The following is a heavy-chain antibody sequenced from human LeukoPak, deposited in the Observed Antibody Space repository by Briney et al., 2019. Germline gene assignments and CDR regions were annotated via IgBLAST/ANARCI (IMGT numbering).Heavy chain of an antibody. CDR2: ISNRGDTI. CDR1: GFTFSDYY. CDR3: AREYVNCSGGSCYSHYFDY. V-gene: IGHV3-11*01. J-gene: IGHJ4*02. Sequence: GGSLRLSCAASGFTFSDYYMSWIRQAPGKGLEWVSYISNRGDTIYYADSVKGRFTISRDNAKNSLYLQMNSLRAEDTALYYCAREYVNCSGGSCYSHYFDYWGQGTLVTVSS. D-gene: IGHD2-15*01.